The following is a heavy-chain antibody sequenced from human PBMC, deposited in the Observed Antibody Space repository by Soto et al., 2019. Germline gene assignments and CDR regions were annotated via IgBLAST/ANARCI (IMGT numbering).Heavy chain of an antibody. CDR3: ARHGSYSNRLYAFDV. D-gene: IGHD4-4*01. CDR2: IYYSGNT. J-gene: IGHJ3*01. V-gene: IGHV4-59*08. Sequence: SETLSLTCTVSGGSLSSYYWSWIWQSPGKGLEWIAYIYYSGNTNYNPSLKSRVTISVDTSKNQISLKLSSVTATDTAVYYCARHGSYSNRLYAFDVWGQGTMVTVSS. CDR1: GGSLSSYY.